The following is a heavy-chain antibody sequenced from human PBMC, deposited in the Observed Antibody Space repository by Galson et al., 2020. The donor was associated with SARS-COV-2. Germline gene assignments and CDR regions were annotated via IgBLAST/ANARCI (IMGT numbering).Heavy chain of an antibody. Sequence: GGFLRLSCKGSGYSFTSYWIGWVRQMPGKGLEWMGIIYPGDSDTRYSPSFQGQVTISADKSISTAYLQWSSLKASDTAMYYCARLYEGGSSQRYFQHWGQGTLVTVSS. V-gene: IGHV5-51*01. J-gene: IGHJ1*01. CDR3: ARLYEGGSSQRYFQH. CDR2: IYPGDSDT. CDR1: GYSFTSYW. D-gene: IGHD6-13*01.